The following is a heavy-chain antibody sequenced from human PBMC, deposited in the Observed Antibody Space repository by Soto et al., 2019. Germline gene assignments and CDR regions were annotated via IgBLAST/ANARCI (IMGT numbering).Heavy chain of an antibody. CDR1: GFTFDDYG. V-gene: IGHV3-20*04. J-gene: IGHJ4*02. D-gene: IGHD1-1*01. CDR2: VNWHGGST. CDR3: VRGASLNVDY. Sequence: EVQLVESGGGVLRPGGSLRLSCAASGFTFDDYGMSWARHAPGKGLEWVSGVNWHGGSTGYADSVKGRFTISRDNAKNSLYLQMNSLRAEDAAFYYCVRGASLNVDYWGQGTLVTVSS.